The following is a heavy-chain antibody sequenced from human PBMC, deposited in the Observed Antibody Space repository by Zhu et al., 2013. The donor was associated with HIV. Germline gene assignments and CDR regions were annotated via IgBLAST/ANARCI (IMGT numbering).Heavy chain of an antibody. Sequence: QVQLVQSGAEVKKPGASVRVSCKASRYNFTDYYLHWVRQAPGQGLEWMGWINPNSGDTNLAQNFQGRVTMTRDTSISTAYLDLRSLRSDDTSVYYCARGGAGSSGDYWGHGTLVTVSS. J-gene: IGHJ4*01. CDR1: RYNFTDYY. CDR2: INPNSGDT. V-gene: IGHV1-2*02. CDR3: ARGGAGSSGDY. D-gene: IGHD6-6*01.